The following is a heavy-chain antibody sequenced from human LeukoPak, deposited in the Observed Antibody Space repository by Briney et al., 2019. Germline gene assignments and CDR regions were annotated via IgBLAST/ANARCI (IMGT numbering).Heavy chain of an antibody. CDR2: ISGSGGST. V-gene: IGHV3-23*01. J-gene: IGHJ4*02. D-gene: IGHD1-26*01. CDR1: GFTFSSYA. Sequence: GGSLRLSCAASGFTFSSYAMSWVRQAPGKGLEWVSAISGSGGSTYYADSVKGRFTISRDNAKNSLYLQTNSLRAEDTAVYYCARSVGVTVDYWGQGTLVTVSS. CDR3: ARSVGVTVDY.